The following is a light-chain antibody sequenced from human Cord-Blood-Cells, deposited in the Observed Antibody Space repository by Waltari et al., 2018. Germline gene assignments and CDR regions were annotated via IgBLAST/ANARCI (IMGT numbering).Light chain of an antibody. CDR2: KDS. CDR1: VLAKKY. CDR3: YSAADNNWV. Sequence: SYELTQPSSVSVSPGQTARITCSGDVLAKKYARWFRQKPGQAPVLVIYKDSERPSGIPERFSGSSSGTTVTLTISGAQVEDEADYYCYSAADNNWVFGGGTKLTVL. J-gene: IGLJ3*02. V-gene: IGLV3-27*01.